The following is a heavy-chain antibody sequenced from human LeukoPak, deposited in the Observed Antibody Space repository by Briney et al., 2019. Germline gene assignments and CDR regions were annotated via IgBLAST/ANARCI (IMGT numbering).Heavy chain of an antibody. CDR1: GFTFSSHG. Sequence: QPGRSLRLSCAASGFTFSSHGMHWVRQAPGKGLEWVAVIWYDGTNKYYADSVKGRCTISRDNSKNTLYLQMNSLRAEDTAVYYCVKADSGYDLLFDYWGQGTLVTVSS. J-gene: IGHJ4*02. D-gene: IGHD5-12*01. V-gene: IGHV3-33*06. CDR2: IWYDGTNK. CDR3: VKADSGYDLLFDY.